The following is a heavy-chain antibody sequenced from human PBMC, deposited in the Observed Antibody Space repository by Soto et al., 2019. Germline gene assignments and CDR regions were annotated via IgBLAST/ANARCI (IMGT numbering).Heavy chain of an antibody. Sequence: SVKVSCKASGGTFSSYAIGWVRQAPGQGLEWMGGIIPIFGTANYAQKFQGRVTITADESTSTAYMELSSLRSEDTAVYYCARDKSTVVVVAATPGYSYGTDAFDIWGQGTMVTVSS. CDR2: IIPIFGTA. J-gene: IGHJ3*02. V-gene: IGHV1-69*13. CDR3: ARDKSTVVVVAATPGYSYGTDAFDI. D-gene: IGHD2-15*01. CDR1: GGTFSSYA.